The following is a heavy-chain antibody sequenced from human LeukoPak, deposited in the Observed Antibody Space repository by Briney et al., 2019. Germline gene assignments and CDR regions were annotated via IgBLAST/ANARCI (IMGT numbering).Heavy chain of an antibody. D-gene: IGHD6-6*01. V-gene: IGHV1-69*13. CDR2: IIPIFATA. CDR1: GGTFSSYT. J-gene: IGHJ4*02. Sequence: ASVKVSCKASGGTFSSYTLNWVRQAPGQGLEWMGGIIPIFATADYAQKFQGRVTITADESTSTAYMELSSLRSEDTAVYYCAREAWGSSSVCYFDYWGQGTLVTVSS. CDR3: AREAWGSSSVCYFDY.